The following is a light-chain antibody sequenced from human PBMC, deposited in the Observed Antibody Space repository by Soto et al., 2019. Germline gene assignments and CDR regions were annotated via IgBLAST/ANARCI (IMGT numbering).Light chain of an antibody. V-gene: IGLV2-14*01. CDR2: EVS. CDR3: SSYAGSYTYV. Sequence: QSALTQPASVSGSPGQSITISCTGTSSDVGGYNYVSWSQQHPGKAPKLMIYEVSHRPSGVSNRFSGSKSGNTASLTISGLQAEDEADYYCSSYAGSYTYVFGTGTQLTVL. J-gene: IGLJ1*01. CDR1: SSDVGGYNY.